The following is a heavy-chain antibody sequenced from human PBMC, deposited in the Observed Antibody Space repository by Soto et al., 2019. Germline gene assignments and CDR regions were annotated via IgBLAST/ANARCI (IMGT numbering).Heavy chain of an antibody. D-gene: IGHD1-26*01. CDR2: IYYSGST. V-gene: IGHV4-61*08. CDR1: GGSISSGGYY. CDR3: ARWSIVGANRFDY. J-gene: IGHJ4*02. Sequence: PSETLSLTCTVSGGSISSGGYYWSWIRQHPGTGLEWIGYIYYSGSTNYNPSLKSRVTISVDTSKNQFSLKLSSVTAADTAVYYCARWSIVGANRFDYWGQGTLVIVSS.